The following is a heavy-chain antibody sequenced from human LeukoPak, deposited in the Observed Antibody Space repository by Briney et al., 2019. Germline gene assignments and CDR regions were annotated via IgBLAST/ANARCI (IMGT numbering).Heavy chain of an antibody. Sequence: GRSLRLSCAASGFTFDDYAMHWVRQAPGKGLEWVSGISWNSGSIGYADSVKGRFTISRDNAKNSLYLQMNSLRAEDTALYYCAKDIRYSGSYNAFDIWGQGTMVTVSS. D-gene: IGHD1-26*01. CDR3: AKDIRYSGSYNAFDI. V-gene: IGHV3-9*01. CDR1: GFTFDDYA. J-gene: IGHJ3*02. CDR2: ISWNSGSI.